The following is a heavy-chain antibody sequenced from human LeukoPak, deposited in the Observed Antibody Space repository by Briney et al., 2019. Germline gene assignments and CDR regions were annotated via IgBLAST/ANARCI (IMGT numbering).Heavy chain of an antibody. D-gene: IGHD2-15*01. CDR3: ARGHLYCSGGSCYLRN. V-gene: IGHV1-8*03. CDR2: MNPNSGNT. Sequence: ASVRVSCKASGYTFTGYDFNWVRQATGQGLEWMGWMNPNSGNTGYAQKFQGRVTITRNTSISTAYMELSSLRSEDTAVYYCARGHLYCSGGSCYLRNWGQGTLVTVSS. J-gene: IGHJ4*02. CDR1: GYTFTGYD.